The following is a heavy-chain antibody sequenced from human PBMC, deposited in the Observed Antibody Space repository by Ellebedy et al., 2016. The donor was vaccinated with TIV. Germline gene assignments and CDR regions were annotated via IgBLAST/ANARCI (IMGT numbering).Heavy chain of an antibody. Sequence: ASVKVSCXASGYTFTSYYMHWVRQAPGQGLEWMGIINPSGGSTSYAQKFQGRVTMTRDTSTSTAYMELRSLRSDDTAVYYCAREYYDSRYGMDVWGQGTTVTVSS. CDR3: AREYYDSRYGMDV. D-gene: IGHD3-22*01. CDR1: GYTFTSYY. CDR2: INPSGGST. V-gene: IGHV1-46*01. J-gene: IGHJ6*02.